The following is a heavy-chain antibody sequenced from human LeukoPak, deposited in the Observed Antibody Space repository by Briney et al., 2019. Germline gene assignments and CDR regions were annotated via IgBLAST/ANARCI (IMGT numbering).Heavy chain of an antibody. D-gene: IGHD2-2*01. J-gene: IGHJ5*02. V-gene: IGHV4-4*09. Sequence: SETLSLTCTVSGGSISSYYWSWIRQPPGKGLEWIGYIYISGTTNYNPSLKSRVTISVDTSKNQSSLKLSSVTAADTAVYYCARHTSNYNWFDPWGQGTLVTVSS. CDR1: GGSISSYY. CDR3: ARHTSNYNWFDP. CDR2: IYISGTT.